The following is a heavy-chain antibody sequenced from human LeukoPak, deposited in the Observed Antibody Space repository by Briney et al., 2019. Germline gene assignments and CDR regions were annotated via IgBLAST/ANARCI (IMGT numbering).Heavy chain of an antibody. CDR3: ARGTSGIAAAGTFDY. CDR2: IYYSGST. Sequence: SETLSLTCTVSGGSISSSSYYWGWIRQPPGKGLEWIGSIYYSGSTYYNPSLKSRVTISVDTSKNQFSLKLSSVTAADTAVYYCARGTSGIAAAGTFDYWGQGTLVTVSS. J-gene: IGHJ4*02. V-gene: IGHV4-39*01. CDR1: GGSISSSSYY. D-gene: IGHD6-13*01.